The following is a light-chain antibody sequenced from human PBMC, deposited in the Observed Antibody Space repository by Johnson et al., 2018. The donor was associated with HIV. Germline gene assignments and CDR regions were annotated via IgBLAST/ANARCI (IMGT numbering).Light chain of an antibody. V-gene: IGLV1-51*02. Sequence: QSVLTQPPSVSAAPGQKVTISCSGSSSNIGNNYVSWYQQLPGTAPKLLIYENNKRPSGIPDRISGPKSGTSATLGITGLQTGDEADYYCGTWDSSLRSPYVFGTGTKVTVL. CDR3: GTWDSSLRSPYV. J-gene: IGLJ1*01. CDR1: SSNIGNNY. CDR2: ENN.